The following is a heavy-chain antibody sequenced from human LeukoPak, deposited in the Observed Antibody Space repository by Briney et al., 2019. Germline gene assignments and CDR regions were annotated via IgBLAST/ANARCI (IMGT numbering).Heavy chain of an antibody. V-gene: IGHV4-30-2*01. J-gene: IGHJ4*02. CDR3: ARRGTLRWPWDY. CDR2: INHSGST. D-gene: IGHD4-23*01. CDR1: GGSISSGGYS. Sequence: SQTLSLTCAVSGGSISSGGYSWSWIRQPPGKGLEWIGEINHSGSTNYNPSLKSRVTISVDTSKNQFSLKLSSVTAADTAVYYCARRGTLRWPWDYWGQGTLVTVSS.